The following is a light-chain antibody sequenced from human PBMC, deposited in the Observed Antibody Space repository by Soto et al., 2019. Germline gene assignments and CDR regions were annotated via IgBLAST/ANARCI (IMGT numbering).Light chain of an antibody. CDR3: QQYHSYPYT. CDR1: RSINR. V-gene: IGKV1-5*03. Sequence: DVQMTQSPYTLSASVGDSVTITCRASRSINRLAWYQQKPGRAPKLLIYKASNLDSGVPSRFSGGASGIEFSLTISSLQPDDFATYYCQQYHSYPYTFGPRTKLQIK. J-gene: IGKJ2*01. CDR2: KAS.